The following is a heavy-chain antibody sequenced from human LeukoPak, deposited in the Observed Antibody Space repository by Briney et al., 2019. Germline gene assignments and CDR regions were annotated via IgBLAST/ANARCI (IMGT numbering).Heavy chain of an antibody. Sequence: PGRSLRLSCAASGFTFDDYAMHWVRQAPGKGLEWVSGISWNSGSIGYADSVKGRFTISRDNAKNSLYLQMNSLRAEDTALYYCAKLDDILTGNDAFDIWGQGTMVTVSS. CDR1: GFTFDDYA. CDR3: AKLDDILTGNDAFDI. CDR2: ISWNSGSI. J-gene: IGHJ3*02. V-gene: IGHV3-9*01. D-gene: IGHD3-9*01.